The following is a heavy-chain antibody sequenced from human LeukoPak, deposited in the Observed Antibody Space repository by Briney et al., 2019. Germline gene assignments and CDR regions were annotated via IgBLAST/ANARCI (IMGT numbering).Heavy chain of an antibody. CDR1: GGSISRGSYY. Sequence: SETLSLTCTVSGGSISRGSYYWSWIRQPAGKGLEWIGRIYTSGSTNYNPSLKSRVTISVDTSKNHFSLKLSSVTAADTAVYYCARGPYYYDSSGYYGFDYWGQGTLVTVSS. CDR3: ARGPYYYDSSGYYGFDY. J-gene: IGHJ4*02. D-gene: IGHD3-22*01. V-gene: IGHV4-61*02. CDR2: IYTSGST.